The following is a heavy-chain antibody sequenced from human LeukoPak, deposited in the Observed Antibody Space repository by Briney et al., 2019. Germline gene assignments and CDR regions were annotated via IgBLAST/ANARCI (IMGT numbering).Heavy chain of an antibody. CDR1: GFSLRTRGMC. V-gene: IGHV2-70*11. J-gene: IGHJ4*02. Sequence: SGPALPKPPQTLTLTCTFSGFSLRTRGMCVSWIRQPPGKALEWLARIDWDDDKYYSTSLKTRLTISKDTSKNQVVLTMTNMDPVDTATYYCARIRDRQWLADYWGQGTLVTVSS. CDR3: ARIRDRQWLADY. D-gene: IGHD6-19*01. CDR2: IDWDDDK.